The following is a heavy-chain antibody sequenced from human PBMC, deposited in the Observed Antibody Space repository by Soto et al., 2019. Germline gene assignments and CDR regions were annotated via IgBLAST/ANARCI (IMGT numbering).Heavy chain of an antibody. J-gene: IGHJ6*02. CDR2: INGGTGQT. CDR3: ARGKGMEENYYYYGLDI. D-gene: IGHD1-1*01. Sequence: ASVKVSCKASGYSFSTYAMHWVCQAPGQSLEWMGWINGGTGQTKFSQRFQDRITITRDTSASTAYMELSSLRSEDTAVYYCARGKGMEENYYYYGLDIWGQGTTVTVSS. CDR1: GYSFSTYA. V-gene: IGHV1-3*01.